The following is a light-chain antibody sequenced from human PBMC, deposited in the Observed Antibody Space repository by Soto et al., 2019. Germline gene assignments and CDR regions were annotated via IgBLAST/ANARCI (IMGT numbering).Light chain of an antibody. Sequence: EIVLTQSPGTLSLSPGERATLSCRASQSISSSYLAWNQQKPGQAPRLLIYGASTRATGIPDRFSGSGSGTDFTFTISILESEDFAVYFCLQYGSSPLTFGGGTKVEIK. J-gene: IGKJ4*01. V-gene: IGKV3-20*01. CDR1: QSISSSY. CDR2: GAS. CDR3: LQYGSSPLT.